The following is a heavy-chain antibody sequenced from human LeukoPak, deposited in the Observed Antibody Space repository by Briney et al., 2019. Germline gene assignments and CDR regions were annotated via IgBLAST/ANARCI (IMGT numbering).Heavy chain of an antibody. D-gene: IGHD3-10*01. J-gene: IGHJ6*02. CDR2: ISGSGGST. CDR3: ARDGYYGSGSYYKNEEPTGGDYGMDV. V-gene: IGHV3-23*01. Sequence: QSGGSLRLSCAASGFTFSSYAMSWVRQAPGKGLEWVSAISGSGGSTYYADSVKGRFTISRDNSKNTLYLQMNSLRAEDTGVYYCARDGYYGSGSYYKNEEPTGGDYGMDVWGQGTTVTVSS. CDR1: GFTFSSYA.